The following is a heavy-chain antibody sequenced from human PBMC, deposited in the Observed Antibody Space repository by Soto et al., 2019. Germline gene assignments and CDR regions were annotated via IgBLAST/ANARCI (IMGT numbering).Heavy chain of an antibody. V-gene: IGHV4-34*02. CDR1: GESFSGYY. CDR3: ARYEYGNSLYGVDV. D-gene: IGHD1-7*01. Sequence: QVHLQQRGAGLLKPSETLSLNCVVSGESFSGYYWSWIRQTPGMGLEWIGEVDHRGSTTYNPSLTNRASISIASSKNLFSLELTSVTAADTALYFCARYEYGNSLYGVDVWGQGTRVTVSS. J-gene: IGHJ6*02. CDR2: VDHRGST.